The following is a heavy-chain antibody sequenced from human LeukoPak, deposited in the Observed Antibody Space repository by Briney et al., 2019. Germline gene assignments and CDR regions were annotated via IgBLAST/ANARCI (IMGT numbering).Heavy chain of an antibody. V-gene: IGHV1-2*02. D-gene: IGHD6-13*01. Sequence: ASVKVSCKASGYTFTSYGISWVRQAPGQGLEWMGWINPNSGGTNCAQKFQGRVTMTRDTSISTAYMELSRLRSDDTAVYYCAFIAAASFDYWGQGTLVTVSS. CDR1: GYTFTSYG. CDR2: INPNSGGT. J-gene: IGHJ4*02. CDR3: AFIAAASFDY.